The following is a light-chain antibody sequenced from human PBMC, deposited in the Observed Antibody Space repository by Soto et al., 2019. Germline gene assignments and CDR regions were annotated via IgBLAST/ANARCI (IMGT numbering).Light chain of an antibody. V-gene: IGLV2-14*01. CDR3: SSYTSSSTLV. Sequence: SVLTQPASVSGAPGQSITISCPGTSSEVGGYNYVSWYQQHPGKAPKLMIYDVSNRPSGVSNRFSGSKSGNTASLTISGLQAEDEADYYCSSYTSSSTLVFGGGTKVTVL. J-gene: IGLJ2*01. CDR1: SSEVGGYNY. CDR2: DVS.